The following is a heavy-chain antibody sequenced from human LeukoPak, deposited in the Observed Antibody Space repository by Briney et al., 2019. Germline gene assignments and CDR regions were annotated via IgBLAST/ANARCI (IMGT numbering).Heavy chain of an antibody. CDR2: ISSSSSYI. D-gene: IGHD3-16*01. J-gene: IGHJ3*02. Sequence: GGSLRLSCAASGFTFSSYSMNWVRQAPGQGLEWVSSISSSSSYIYYADSVKGRFTISRDNAKNSLHLQMNSLRDEDTAVYYCARGGFDAFDIWGQGTMVTVSS. CDR1: GFTFSSYS. V-gene: IGHV3-21*01. CDR3: ARGGFDAFDI.